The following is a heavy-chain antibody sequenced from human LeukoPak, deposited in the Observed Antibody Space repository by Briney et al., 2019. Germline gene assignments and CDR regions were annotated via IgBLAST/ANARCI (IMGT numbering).Heavy chain of an antibody. V-gene: IGHV1-18*01. J-gene: IGHJ4*02. CDR1: GYTFTSYG. CDR3: ARDGLGYCSSTSCSPFDY. D-gene: IGHD2-2*01. CDR2: ISAYNGNT. Sequence: ASVKVSCKASGYTFTSYGISWVRQAPGQGLEWMGWISAYNGNTNYAQKLQGRVTMTTDTSTSTVYMELRSLRSDDTAVYYCARDGLGYCSSTSCSPFDYWGQGTLVTVSS.